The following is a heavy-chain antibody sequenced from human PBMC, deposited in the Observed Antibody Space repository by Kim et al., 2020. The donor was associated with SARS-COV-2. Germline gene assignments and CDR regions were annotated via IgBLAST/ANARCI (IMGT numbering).Heavy chain of an antibody. D-gene: IGHD3-16*01. J-gene: IGHJ3*02. CDR1: GFTFSSYG. CDR2: IWYDGSNK. Sequence: GGSLRLSCAASGFTFSSYGMHWVRQAPGKGLEWVAVIWYDGSNKYYADSVKGRFTISRDNSKNTLYLQMNSLRAEDTAVYYCARVAGVYWRKSIVRGAFDIWGQGTMVTVSS. V-gene: IGHV3-33*01. CDR3: ARVAGVYWRKSIVRGAFDI.